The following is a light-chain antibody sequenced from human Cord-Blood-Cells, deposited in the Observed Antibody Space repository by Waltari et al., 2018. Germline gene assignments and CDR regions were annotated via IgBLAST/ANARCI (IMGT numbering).Light chain of an antibody. CDR3: QQSYSTPWT. J-gene: IGKJ1*01. V-gene: IGKV1-39*01. CDR2: AAS. CDR1: QSISSH. Sequence: DTQMTHSPSSLSASLGDRVTITCRASQSISSHLNWYQQKPWKAPQLLIYAASSLQSGVPSRFSGSGSGTDFTLTISSLQPEDFATYYCQQSYSTPWTFGQGTKVEIK.